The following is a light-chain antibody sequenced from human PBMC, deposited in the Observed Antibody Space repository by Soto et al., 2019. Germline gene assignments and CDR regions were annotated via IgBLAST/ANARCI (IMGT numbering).Light chain of an antibody. CDR3: QQRSNWHMYT. V-gene: IGKV3-11*01. Sequence: EIVLTQSPATLSLSPGERATLSCRASQSVSSYLAWYQQKPGQAPRLLIYDASNRATGIPARFSGSGSGTDFTLTISSLEPEDVAVYYCQQRSNWHMYTFGQGTKLEIK. CDR1: QSVSSY. J-gene: IGKJ2*01. CDR2: DAS.